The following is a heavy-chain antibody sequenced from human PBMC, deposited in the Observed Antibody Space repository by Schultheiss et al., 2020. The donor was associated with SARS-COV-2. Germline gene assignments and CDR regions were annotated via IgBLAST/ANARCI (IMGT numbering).Heavy chain of an antibody. Sequence: SETLSLTCSVSGGSISSSDYYWTWIRQSAGKGLEWLGRISASGSTNYNPSVKSRLTMSLDTSKNQFSLRLSSVTAADTAVYYCARLGGRGSGWGHYYYYYMDVWGKGTTVTVSS. V-gene: IGHV4-61*02. CDR3: ARLGGRGSGWGHYYYYYMDV. CDR1: GGSISSSDYY. J-gene: IGHJ6*03. CDR2: ISASGST. D-gene: IGHD6-19*01.